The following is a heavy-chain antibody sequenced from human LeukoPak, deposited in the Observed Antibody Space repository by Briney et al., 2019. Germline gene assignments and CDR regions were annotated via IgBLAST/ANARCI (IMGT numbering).Heavy chain of an antibody. CDR3: AREEVSVISDTCCSGLGY. J-gene: IGHJ4*02. D-gene: IGHD3-10*01. CDR1: GYTFTGFY. V-gene: IGHV1-2*02. Sequence: GASVKVSCKASGYTFTGFYMHWVRQAPGQGLEWMGWINPNSGGTNYAQKFQGRVTMTRDTSINTAYMGLSSLRSDDTAVYYCAREEVSVISDTCCSGLGYWGQGTLVTVSS. CDR2: INPNSGGT.